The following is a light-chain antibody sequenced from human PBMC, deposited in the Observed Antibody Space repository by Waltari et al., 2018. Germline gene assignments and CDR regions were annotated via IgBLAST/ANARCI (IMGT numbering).Light chain of an antibody. J-gene: IGKJ2*01. CDR2: AAS. V-gene: IGKV3-20*01. Sequence: EVVLTQSPGTLSLSPGQTATLSCWASQSVSSSFLAWYQQRPGQAPRLLIYAASKRATGISDRFSGSGSGTDFTLTFSRLESEDFAVYYCQHYGSAPPYTLGQGTKLEIK. CDR3: QHYGSAPPYT. CDR1: QSVSSSF.